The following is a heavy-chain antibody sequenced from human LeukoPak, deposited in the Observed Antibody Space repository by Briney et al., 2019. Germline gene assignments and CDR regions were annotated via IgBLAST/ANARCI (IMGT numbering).Heavy chain of an antibody. J-gene: IGHJ5*02. Sequence: SETLSLTCAVYGGSFSGYYWSWIRQPPGKGLEWIGEINHSGSTNYNPSLKSRVTISVDTSKNQFSLKLSSVTAADTAVYYCARDGDFWSGYRWFDPWGQGTLVTVS. CDR2: INHSGST. D-gene: IGHD3-3*01. V-gene: IGHV4-34*01. CDR3: ARDGDFWSGYRWFDP. CDR1: GGSFSGYY.